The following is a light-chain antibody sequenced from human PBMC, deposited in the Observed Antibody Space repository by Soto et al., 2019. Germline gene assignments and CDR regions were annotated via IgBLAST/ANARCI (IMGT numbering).Light chain of an antibody. CDR3: QVWDNSSDPLYV. CDR1: NIGSKS. CDR2: YDS. J-gene: IGLJ1*01. Sequence: SYELTQPPSVSVAPGKTARVPCGGNNIGSKSVHWYQQKPGQAPVLVIYYDSDRPSGNPERFSGSNSGHTATLTFSRVEAGDEADYYCQVWDNSSDPLYVFGTGTKLTVL. V-gene: IGLV3-21*04.